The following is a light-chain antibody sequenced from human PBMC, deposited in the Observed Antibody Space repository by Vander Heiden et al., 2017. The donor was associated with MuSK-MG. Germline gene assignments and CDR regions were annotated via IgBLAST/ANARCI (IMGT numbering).Light chain of an antibody. V-gene: IGKV3-15*01. Sequence: EIVMTQSPATLSVSPGERATLSCRASQSVSSNLAWYQQKPGQAPRLLIYGASTRATGTPARSSGSGYGPEFTLTISSLQSEDFPVYYCQQDNTWPRGTFGQGTKVEIK. CDR3: QQDNTWPRGT. CDR2: GAS. CDR1: QSVSSN. J-gene: IGKJ1*01.